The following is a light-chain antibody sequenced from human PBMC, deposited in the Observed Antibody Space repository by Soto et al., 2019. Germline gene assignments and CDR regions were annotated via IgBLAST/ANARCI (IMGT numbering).Light chain of an antibody. CDR3: QQYNSFSRT. CDR2: KAS. Sequence: DIQMTQSPSTLSASVGDRVTITCRASQSSSSWLAWYQQKPGKAPNLLIYKASSLESGVPSRFSGSGSGTEFTLTISSLQPDDFATYYCQQYNSFSRTFGQGTKVEIK. J-gene: IGKJ1*01. CDR1: QSSSSW. V-gene: IGKV1-5*03.